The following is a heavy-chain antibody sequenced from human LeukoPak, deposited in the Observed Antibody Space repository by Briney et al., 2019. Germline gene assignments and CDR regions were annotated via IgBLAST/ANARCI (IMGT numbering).Heavy chain of an antibody. CDR2: ISRSSNYT. V-gene: IGHV3-21*01. CDR1: GFTFSIYT. CDR3: AREGGGRITIFGVTGATFVS. J-gene: IGHJ4*02. D-gene: IGHD3-3*01. Sequence: GGSLRLSWAASGFTFSIYTMNWVRQAPGKGLEWVSSISRSSNYTYYADSVKGRFTISRDNTKNSLYLQMNSLRAEDMAVYYCAREGGGRITIFGVTGATFVSWGQGTLVTVSS.